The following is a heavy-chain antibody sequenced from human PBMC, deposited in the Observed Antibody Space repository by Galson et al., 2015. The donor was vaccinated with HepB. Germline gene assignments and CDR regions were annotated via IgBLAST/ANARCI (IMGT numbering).Heavy chain of an antibody. CDR1: GFTFSSYG. V-gene: IGHV3-30*18. J-gene: IGHJ4*02. D-gene: IGHD2-15*01. Sequence: SLRLSCAASGFTFSSYGMHWVRQAPGKGLEWVAVISYGGSNKYYADSVKGRFTISRDNSKNTLYLQMNSLRAEDTAVYHCAKDQFDCSGGSCYVFSYWGQGTLVTVSS. CDR2: ISYGGSNK. CDR3: AKDQFDCSGGSCYVFSY.